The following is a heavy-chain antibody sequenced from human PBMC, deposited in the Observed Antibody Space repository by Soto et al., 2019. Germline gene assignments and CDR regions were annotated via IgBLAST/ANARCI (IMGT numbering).Heavy chain of an antibody. CDR1: GGTFSSYA. J-gene: IGHJ5*02. CDR3: AREGSSSFRWIDP. CDR2: IIPIFGTA. Sequence: GASVKVSCKASGGTFSSYAISWVRQAPGQGLEWMGGIIPIFGTANYAQKFQGRVTITADESTSTAYMELSSLRSEDTAVYYCAREGSSSFRWIDPWGQGTLVTVSS. V-gene: IGHV1-69*13. D-gene: IGHD6-6*01.